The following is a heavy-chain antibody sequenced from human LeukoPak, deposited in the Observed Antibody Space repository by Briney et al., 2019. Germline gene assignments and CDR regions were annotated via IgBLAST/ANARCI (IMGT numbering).Heavy chain of an antibody. J-gene: IGHJ5*02. CDR1: GGSFSGYY. V-gene: IGHV4-34*01. CDR2: INHSGST. CDR3: ARRTRYYDSSGYYRRGDNWFDP. D-gene: IGHD3-22*01. Sequence: PSETLSLTCAVYGGSFSGYYWSWIRQPPGKGLEWIWEINHSGSTNYNPSLKSRVTISVDTSKNQFSLKLSSVTAADTAVYYCARRTRYYDSSGYYRRGDNWFDPWGQGTLVTVSS.